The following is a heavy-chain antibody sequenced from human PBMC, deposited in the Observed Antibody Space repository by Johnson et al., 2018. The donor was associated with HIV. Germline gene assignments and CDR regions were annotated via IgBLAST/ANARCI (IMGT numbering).Heavy chain of an antibody. Sequence: VQLESGGGLVQPGGSLRLSCAASGFTFNNYAMSWVRQAPGKGLEWVSGISGRGGSTYYADSVKGRFTISRDNSKNTLYLQVDSLRAEDTAVYYCARDVAVGTTLGTIDIWGQGTMVTVSS. D-gene: IGHD1-26*01. CDR3: ARDVAVGTTLGTIDI. V-gene: IGHV3-23*01. CDR1: GFTFNNYA. J-gene: IGHJ3*02. CDR2: ISGRGGST.